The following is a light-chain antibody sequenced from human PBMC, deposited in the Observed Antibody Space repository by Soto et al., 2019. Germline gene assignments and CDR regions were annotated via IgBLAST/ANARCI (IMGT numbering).Light chain of an antibody. CDR2: DVT. CDR3: TSYPTSSPYLG. Sequence: QSALTQPASVSGSPGQSITISCTGTISDVGGYNYVSWYQHHPGKAPKLMIYDVTNRPSGVSNRFSGSKSGNTASLTISGLQAEDEADYYCTSYPTSSPYLGFGGGTQLTVL. V-gene: IGLV2-14*03. CDR1: ISDVGGYNY. J-gene: IGLJ3*02.